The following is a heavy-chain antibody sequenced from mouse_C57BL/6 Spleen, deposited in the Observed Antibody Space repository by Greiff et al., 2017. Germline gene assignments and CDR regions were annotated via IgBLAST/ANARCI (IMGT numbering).Heavy chain of an antibody. Sequence: EVMLVESGGDLVKPGGSLKLSCAASGFTFSSYGMSWVRQTPDKRLEWVATISSGGSYTYYPDSVKGRFTISRDNAKNTLYLQMSSLKSEDTAMYYCASRGPGEGYFDYWGQGTTLTVSS. CDR2: ISSGGSYT. J-gene: IGHJ2*01. CDR1: GFTFSSYG. V-gene: IGHV5-6*01. CDR3: ASRGPGEGYFDY.